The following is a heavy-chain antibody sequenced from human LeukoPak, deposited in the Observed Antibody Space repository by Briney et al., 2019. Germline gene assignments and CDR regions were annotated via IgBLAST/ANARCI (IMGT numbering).Heavy chain of an antibody. V-gene: IGHV3-23*01. CDR3: AKDRPNGLDY. J-gene: IGHJ4*02. CDR2: INGRGDGT. CDR1: GFTFINYA. Sequence: GSLRLSCEVSGFTFINYAMTWVRQAPGKGLEWVSGINGRGDGTYYADSVKGRFTVSRDNSKNTVYLQIGSLRAEDTAVYYCAKDRPNGLDYWGQGTLVTVSS.